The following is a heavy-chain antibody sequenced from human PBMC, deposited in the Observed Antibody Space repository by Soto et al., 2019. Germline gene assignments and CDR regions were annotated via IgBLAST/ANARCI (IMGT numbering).Heavy chain of an antibody. J-gene: IGHJ5*02. D-gene: IGHD2-2*01. CDR2: IYYSGST. V-gene: IGHV4-59*01. CDR1: GGSISSYY. Sequence: SETLSLTCTVSGGSISSYYWSWIRQPPGKGLEWIGYIYYSGSTNYNPSLKSRVTISVDTSKNQFSLKLSSVTAADTAVYYCARGVVPAANHWFDPWGQGTLVTVSS. CDR3: ARGVVPAANHWFDP.